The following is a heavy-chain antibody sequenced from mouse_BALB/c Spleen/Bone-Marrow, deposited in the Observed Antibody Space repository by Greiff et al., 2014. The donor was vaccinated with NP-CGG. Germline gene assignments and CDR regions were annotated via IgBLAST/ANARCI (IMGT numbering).Heavy chain of an antibody. Sequence: VQLQQSGPSLVKPSQTLSLTCSVSGDSITSGYWNWIRKFPGNKLEYMGYISYSGNTYYKPSLKSRNSITRDTSKNQYYLQLNSVTTEDTATYYCATYDGYCFDYWGQGTPLTVSA. J-gene: IGHJ2*01. CDR2: ISYSGNT. CDR1: GDSITSGY. CDR3: ATYDGYCFDY. V-gene: IGHV3-8*02. D-gene: IGHD2-3*01.